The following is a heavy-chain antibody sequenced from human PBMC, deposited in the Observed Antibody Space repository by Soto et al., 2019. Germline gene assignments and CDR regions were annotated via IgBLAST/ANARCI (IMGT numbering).Heavy chain of an antibody. V-gene: IGHV4-39*01. J-gene: IGHJ4*02. Sequence: SETLSLTCTVSGGSISSSSYYWGWIRQPPGKGLEWIGSIYYSGSTYYNPSLKSRVTISVDTSKNQFSLKLSSVTAADTAVYYCARHKSSSSDYGDYVGYFDYWGQGTLVTVSS. CDR3: ARHKSSSSDYGDYVGYFDY. D-gene: IGHD4-17*01. CDR1: GGSISSSSYY. CDR2: IYYSGST.